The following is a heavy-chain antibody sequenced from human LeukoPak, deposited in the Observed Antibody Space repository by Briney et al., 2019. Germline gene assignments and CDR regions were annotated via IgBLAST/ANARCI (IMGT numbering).Heavy chain of an antibody. CDR1: GGSISGYY. V-gene: IGHV4-59*08. CDR3: VRHPWRMGSRDYNFDD. J-gene: IGHJ4*02. Sequence: SETLSLTCTVSGGSISGYYWSWIRQPPGKGLEWIGHIYYSGSTNYNPSLKSRVTISVDTSKNQFSLKMTSVTAADTTVYYCVRHPWRMGSRDYNFDDWGQGTLITVSS. CDR2: IYYSGST. D-gene: IGHD3-16*01.